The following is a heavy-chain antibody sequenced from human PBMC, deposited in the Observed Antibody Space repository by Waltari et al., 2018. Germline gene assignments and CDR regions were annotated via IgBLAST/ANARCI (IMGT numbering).Heavy chain of an antibody. CDR2: FYDTGST. CDR1: GGSLSGSIRGSY. Sequence: QVQLQESGPGLVKPSETLSLTCTVSGGSLSGSIRGSYWSWIRQPPGKGLEWIGHFYDTGSTNYNPSLMSRVTLTVDTSKNQLSLKLTSVTAADTAVYYCARGWDNSKTGYWAQGTLVTVSS. D-gene: IGHD4-4*01. V-gene: IGHV4-61*08. CDR3: ARGWDNSKTGY. J-gene: IGHJ4*02.